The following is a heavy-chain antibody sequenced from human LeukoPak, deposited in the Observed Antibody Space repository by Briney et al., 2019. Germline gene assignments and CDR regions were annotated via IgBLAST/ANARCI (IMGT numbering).Heavy chain of an antibody. V-gene: IGHV2-5*02. CDR2: IYWEDDQ. D-gene: IGHD6-19*01. CDR3: ARLHNSDWSYDY. CDR1: GFSFSSRGVG. J-gene: IGHJ4*02. Sequence: MGSGPTLVKPTQTLTLTCTFSGFSFSSRGVGVGWIRQPPGKALEWLALIYWEDDQRYSPSLKRRLTITKDTPKNQVVLTMTNMDPVDTGTYYCARLHNSDWSYDYWGQGALVTVSS.